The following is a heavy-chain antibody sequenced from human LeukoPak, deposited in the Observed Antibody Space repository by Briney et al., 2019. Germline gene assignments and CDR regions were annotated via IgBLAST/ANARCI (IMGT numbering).Heavy chain of an antibody. CDR2: ISSDGGAK. Sequence: GGSLRLSCAASGFTLSSYSMNWVRQAPGKGLEWVAVISSDGGAKYYADSVKGRFTISRDNSKKTVYLQMNSLGEDDTAVYYCAKDRDLSDSSTYSVHWGQGTLVTVSS. J-gene: IGHJ4*02. V-gene: IGHV3-30*18. CDR3: AKDRDLSDSSTYSVH. D-gene: IGHD3-22*01. CDR1: GFTLSSYS.